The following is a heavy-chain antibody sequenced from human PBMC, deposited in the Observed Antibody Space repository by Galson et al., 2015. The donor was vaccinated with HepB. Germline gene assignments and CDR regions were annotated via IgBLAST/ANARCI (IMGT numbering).Heavy chain of an antibody. Sequence: PALVKPTQTLTLTCTFSGFSLSTSGVGVGWIRQPPGKALEWLALIYWDDDKRYSPSLKSRLTITKDTSKNQVVLTMTNMDPVDTATYYCAHSVVGYSGYDLLGDFDYWGQGTLVTVSS. CDR3: AHSVVGYSGYDLLGDFDY. J-gene: IGHJ4*02. V-gene: IGHV2-5*02. CDR1: GFSLSTSGVG. CDR2: IYWDDDK. D-gene: IGHD5-12*01.